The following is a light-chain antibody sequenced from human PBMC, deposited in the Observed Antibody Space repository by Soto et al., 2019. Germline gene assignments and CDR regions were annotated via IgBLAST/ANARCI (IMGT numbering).Light chain of an antibody. CDR2: EVT. Sequence: QSVLTQPASVSGSPGQSITISCTGTSSDVGGYNYVSWYQQHPGIAPKLMIYEVTNRPSGVSNRFSGSKSGNTASLTISGLQDEDEADYYCSSYTSSSTRVFGTGTKLTVL. CDR3: SSYTSSSTRV. CDR1: SSDVGGYNY. V-gene: IGLV2-14*01. J-gene: IGLJ1*01.